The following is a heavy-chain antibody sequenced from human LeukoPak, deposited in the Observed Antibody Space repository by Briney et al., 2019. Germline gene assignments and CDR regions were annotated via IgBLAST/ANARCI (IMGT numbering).Heavy chain of an antibody. CDR2: ISGSGGST. CDR1: GFIFSSYA. J-gene: IGHJ4*02. D-gene: IGHD5-24*01. CDR3: ARASTRGDGYNPLVGYFDY. V-gene: IGHV3-23*01. Sequence: PGGSLRLSCAASGFIFSSYAMSWVRQAPGKGLEWVSTISGSGGSTYYADSVKGRFTISRDNSKNTVYLQMNSLRAEDTAVYYCARASTRGDGYNPLVGYFDYWGQGTLVTVSS.